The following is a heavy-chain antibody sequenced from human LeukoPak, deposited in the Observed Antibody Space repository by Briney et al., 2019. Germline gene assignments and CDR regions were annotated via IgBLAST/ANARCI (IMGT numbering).Heavy chain of an antibody. V-gene: IGHV3-23*01. J-gene: IGHJ4*02. CDR3: AKGAAVADSLFDY. CDR1: GFTFSNYA. CDR2: VSVSGTTT. Sequence: GGSLRLSCAASGFTFSNYAMIWVRQAPGKGLEWVSSVSVSGTTTYYADSVKGRFTSSRDNSKKTLFLQMNSLRAEDTAVYYCAKGAAVADSLFDYWGQGTLVTVSS. D-gene: IGHD6-19*01.